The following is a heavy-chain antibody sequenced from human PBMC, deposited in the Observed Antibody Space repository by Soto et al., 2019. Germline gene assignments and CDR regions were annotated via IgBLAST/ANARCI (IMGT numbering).Heavy chain of an antibody. J-gene: IGHJ6*02. V-gene: IGHV4-34*01. Sequence: QVQLQQWGAGLLKPSETLSLTCAVYGGSFSGYYWSWIRQPPGKGLEWIGEINHSGSTNYNPSLKCRVTISVDPSKNQFSLKLSSVTAADTAVYYCARGPYYYYYYGMDVWGQGTTVTVSS. CDR1: GGSFSGYY. CDR3: ARGPYYYYYYGMDV. CDR2: INHSGST.